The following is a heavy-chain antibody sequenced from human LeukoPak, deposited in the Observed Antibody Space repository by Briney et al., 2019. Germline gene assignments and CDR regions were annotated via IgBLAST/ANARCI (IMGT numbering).Heavy chain of an antibody. CDR3: ARVRGIAARRSSGNYYMDV. Sequence: GGSLRLSCAASGFTFSSYSMNWVRQAPGKGLEWVSSISSSSSYIYYADSVKGRFTISRDNAKNSLYLQMNSLRAEDTAVYYCARVRGIAARRSSGNYYMDVWGKGTTVIVSS. D-gene: IGHD6-6*01. V-gene: IGHV3-21*01. CDR2: ISSSSSYI. CDR1: GFTFSSYS. J-gene: IGHJ6*03.